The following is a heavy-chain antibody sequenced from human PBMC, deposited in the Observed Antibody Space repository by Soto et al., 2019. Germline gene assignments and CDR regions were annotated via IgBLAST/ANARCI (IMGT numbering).Heavy chain of an antibody. CDR2: IYHSGST. CDR1: GGSISSGGYS. V-gene: IGHV4-30-2*01. D-gene: IGHD3-22*01. Sequence: SETLSLTCAVSGGSISSGGYSWSWIRQPPGKGLEWIGYIYHSGSTYYNPSLKSRVTISVDTSKNQFSLKLSSVTAADTAVYYCARARRGLVVVMYFDYWGQGTLVTVSS. J-gene: IGHJ4*02. CDR3: ARARRGLVVVMYFDY.